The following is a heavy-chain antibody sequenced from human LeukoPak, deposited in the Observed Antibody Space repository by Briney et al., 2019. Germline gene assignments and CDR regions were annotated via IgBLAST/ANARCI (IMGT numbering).Heavy chain of an antibody. CDR3: ARHVSVQTYYYMDV. J-gene: IGHJ6*03. D-gene: IGHD2-8*01. V-gene: IGHV4-4*09. Sequence: PSETLSFICTVSGGSISSYYWSWIRQPPGKGLEWIGYIYTSGSTNYNPSLKSRVTISVDTSKNQFSLKLSSVTAADTAVYYCARHVSVQTYYYMDVWGKGTTVTVSS. CDR1: GGSISSYY. CDR2: IYTSGST.